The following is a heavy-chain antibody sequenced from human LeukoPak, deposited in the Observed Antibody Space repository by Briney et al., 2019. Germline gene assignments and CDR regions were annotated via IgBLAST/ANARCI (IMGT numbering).Heavy chain of an antibody. CDR3: ARDAYSSSFFDY. CDR2: IYTSGST. CDR1: GGSISSYY. Sequence: SETLSLTCTVSGGSISSYYWSWIRQPPGKGLEWIGYIYTSGSTNYNHSLKSRVTISADTSKNQFSLNLSSVTAADTAGYSCARDAYSSSFFDYWGQGTLVSVSS. J-gene: IGHJ4*02. D-gene: IGHD6-6*01. V-gene: IGHV4-4*09.